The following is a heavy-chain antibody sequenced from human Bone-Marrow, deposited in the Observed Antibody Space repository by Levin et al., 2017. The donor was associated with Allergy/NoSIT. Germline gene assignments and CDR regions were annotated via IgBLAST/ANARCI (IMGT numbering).Heavy chain of an antibody. J-gene: IGHJ4*02. CDR2: IKQDGSEK. V-gene: IGHV3-7*01. CDR3: ARDHCGGDSQRYFDY. Sequence: GESLKISCAASGFTFSSYWMSWVRQAPGKGLEWVANIKQDGSEKYYVDSVKGRFTISRDNAKNSLYLQMNSLRAEDTAVYYCARDHCGGDSQRYFDYWGQGTLVTVSS. D-gene: IGHD2-21*02. CDR1: GFTFSSYW.